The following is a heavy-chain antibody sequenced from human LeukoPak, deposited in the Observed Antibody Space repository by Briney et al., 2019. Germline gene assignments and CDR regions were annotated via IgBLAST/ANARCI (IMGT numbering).Heavy chain of an antibody. CDR3: ARQGVENSYFDY. J-gene: IGHJ4*02. Sequence: GSLRLSCAASGFTFSKSGMRWVRQAPGKGLEWGSGIWSDGSSESYADSVKGRFTISRDNSKNTLFLQMNSLRAEDTAVYYCARQGVENSYFDYWGQGTLVTVSS. D-gene: IGHD2/OR15-2a*01. V-gene: IGHV3-33*01. CDR1: GFTFSKSG. CDR2: IWSDGSSE.